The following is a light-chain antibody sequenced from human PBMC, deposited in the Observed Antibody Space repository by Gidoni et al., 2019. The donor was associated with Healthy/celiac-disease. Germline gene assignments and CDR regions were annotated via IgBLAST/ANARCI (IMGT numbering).Light chain of an antibody. V-gene: IGKV3-20*01. CDR2: GAS. J-gene: IGKJ4*01. CDR1: QSVSSSY. Sequence: EIVFTQSPGTLSLSPGERATLSCRASQSVSSSYLAWYQQKPGQAPRLLIYGASSGSGTDFTLTISRLEPEDFAVYYCQQYGSSPLTFGGGTKVEIK. CDR3: QQYGSSPLT.